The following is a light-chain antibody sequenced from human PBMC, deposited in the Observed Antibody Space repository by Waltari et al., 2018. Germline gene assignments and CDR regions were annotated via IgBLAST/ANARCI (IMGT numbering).Light chain of an antibody. CDR2: GAS. V-gene: IGKV1-16*02. Sequence: TCRASQGINNYLAGVQQKPGKAPKFLISGASTLPSGVSSNFSGSGSGTDFTLTINSLQPEDFATYYCQQYNFYPPTFGGGTTVE. CDR1: QGINNY. CDR3: QQYNFYPPT. J-gene: IGKJ4*01.